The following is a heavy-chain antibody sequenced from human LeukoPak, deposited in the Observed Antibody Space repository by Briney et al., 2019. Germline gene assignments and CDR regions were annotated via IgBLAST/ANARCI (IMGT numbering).Heavy chain of an antibody. CDR2: ISYDGSDE. D-gene: IGHD1-14*01. J-gene: IGHJ4*02. V-gene: IGHV3-30-3*01. CDR1: GFMFSTYA. CDR3: ARDVYGSDY. Sequence: QAGGSLRLSCAASGFMFSTYAMHWVRQAPGKGLEWVAVISYDGSDEYYADSVKGRFTISRDNSQNTLYLQMNSLRAEDTAVYYCARDVYGSDYWGQGTLVTVSS.